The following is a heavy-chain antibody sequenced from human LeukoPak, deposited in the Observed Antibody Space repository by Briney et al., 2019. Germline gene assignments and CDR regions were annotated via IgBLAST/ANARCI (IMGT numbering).Heavy chain of an antibody. V-gene: IGHV3-74*01. Sequence: GGSLRLSCAASGFTFSSYWMHWVRQAPGKGLVWVSRINSDGSSTSYADSVKGRFTISRDNAKNTLYLQMNSLRAEDTAVYYCARVLYYDSSGYYRVRYFDLWGRGTLVTVSS. D-gene: IGHD3-22*01. J-gene: IGHJ2*01. CDR3: ARVLYYDSSGYYRVRYFDL. CDR2: INSDGSST. CDR1: GFTFSSYW.